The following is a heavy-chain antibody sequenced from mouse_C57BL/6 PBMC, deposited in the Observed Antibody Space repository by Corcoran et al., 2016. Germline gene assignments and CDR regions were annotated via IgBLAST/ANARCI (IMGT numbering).Heavy chain of an antibody. J-gene: IGHJ4*01. CDR1: GYTFTTYG. CDR3: ARGYSDAMDY. V-gene: IGHV9-3*01. Sequence: QIQLVQSGPELKKPGETVKISCKASGYTFTTYGMSWVKQAPGKGLKWMAWINTYSGVPTYADDFKGRFAFSLETSASTAYLQINNLKNEDTATYFCARGYSDAMDYWGQGTSVTVS. CDR2: INTYSGVP. D-gene: IGHD2-3*01.